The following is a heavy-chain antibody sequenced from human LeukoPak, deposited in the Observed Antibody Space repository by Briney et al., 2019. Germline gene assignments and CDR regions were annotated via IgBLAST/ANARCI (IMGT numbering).Heavy chain of an antibody. CDR2: IYYSGST. V-gene: IGHV4-59*08. Sequence: SETLSLTCTVSGGSISSYYWSWIRQPPGKGLEWIGYIYYSGSTNYNPSLKSRVTISVDTSKNQFSLKLSSVTAADTAVYYCARNGYGDYGHYWYFDLWGRGTLVTVSS. CDR3: ARNGYGDYGHYWYFDL. D-gene: IGHD4-17*01. CDR1: GGSISSYY. J-gene: IGHJ2*01.